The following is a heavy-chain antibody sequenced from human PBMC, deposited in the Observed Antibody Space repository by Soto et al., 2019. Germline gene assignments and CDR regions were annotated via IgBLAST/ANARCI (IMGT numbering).Heavy chain of an antibody. CDR3: ARGLLLGYCSGGSCPLRFDP. CDR2: ISAYNGNT. J-gene: IGHJ5*02. D-gene: IGHD2-15*01. V-gene: IGHV1-18*01. Sequence: ASVKVSCKASGYTFTSYGISWVRQAPGQGLEWMGWISAYNGNTNYAQKLQGRVTMATXXXXXXVXMXLXXXXSDXTAVYYCARGLLLGYCSGGSCPLRFDPWGRG. CDR1: GYTFTSYG.